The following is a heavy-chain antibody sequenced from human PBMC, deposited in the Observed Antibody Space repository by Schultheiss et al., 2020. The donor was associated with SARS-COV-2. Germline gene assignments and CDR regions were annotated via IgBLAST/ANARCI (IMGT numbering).Heavy chain of an antibody. D-gene: IGHD6-19*01. Sequence: GSLRLSCAVYGGSFSGYYWSWIRQPPGKGLEWIGYIYYSGGTNYSPSLKSRVTISVDTSKNQFSLNLSSVTAADSAVYYCARGNGWYFYWGQGTQVTVSS. CDR2: IYYSGGT. CDR1: GGSFSGYY. J-gene: IGHJ4*02. CDR3: ARGNGWYFY. V-gene: IGHV4-34*11.